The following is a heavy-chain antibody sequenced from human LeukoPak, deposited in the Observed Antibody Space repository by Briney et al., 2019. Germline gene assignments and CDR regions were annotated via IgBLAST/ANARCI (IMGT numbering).Heavy chain of an antibody. D-gene: IGHD2-15*01. CDR2: INPSGGST. J-gene: IGHJ4*02. Sequence: GASVKVSCKAFGYTFTSNYMHWVRQAPGQGLEWMGIINPSGGSTSYAQKFQGRVTMTRDMSTSTVYMELSSLRSEDTAVYYCARDPGGYFDYWGQGTLVTVSS. V-gene: IGHV1-46*01. CDR1: GYTFTSNY. CDR3: ARDPGGYFDY.